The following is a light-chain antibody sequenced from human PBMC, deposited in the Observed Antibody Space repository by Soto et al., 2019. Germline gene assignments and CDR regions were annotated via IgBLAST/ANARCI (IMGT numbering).Light chain of an antibody. J-gene: IGKJ1*01. CDR3: QQYGRSPGT. CDR1: QSVSGTY. V-gene: IGKV3-20*01. Sequence: IGVTQSPCTLSLSPGERTTLSCRASQSVSGTYLVWYQQKPSQAPSLLIYGPSTRATGIPARFSGSGSAAYFTPTISSLEPVDFAVSYCQQYGRSPGTFGQGTKVAIK. CDR2: GPS.